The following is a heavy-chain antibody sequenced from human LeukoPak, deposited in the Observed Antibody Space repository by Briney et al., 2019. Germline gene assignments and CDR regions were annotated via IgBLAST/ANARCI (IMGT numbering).Heavy chain of an antibody. V-gene: IGHV1-69-2*01. J-gene: IGHJ4*02. CDR1: GYSFTDYY. CDR3: ARNYDFWSGYYLDY. D-gene: IGHD3-3*01. Sequence: ASVKISCKVSGYSFTDYYMHWVQQAPGKGLEWMGLVDPEDGETIYAEKFQGRVTITADESTSTAYMELSSLRSEDTAVYYCARNYDFWSGYYLDYWGQGTLVTVSS. CDR2: VDPEDGET.